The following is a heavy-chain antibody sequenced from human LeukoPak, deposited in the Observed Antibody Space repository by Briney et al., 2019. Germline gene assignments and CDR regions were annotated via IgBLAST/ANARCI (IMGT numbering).Heavy chain of an antibody. D-gene: IGHD2-2*01. V-gene: IGHV3-30*02. Sequence: PGGSLRLSCAASGFTFSSYGMHWVRQAPGKGLEWVAFIRYGGSNKYYADSVKGRFTISRDNSKNTLYLQMNSLRAEDTAVYYCAKDHGAVVVPADYYFDYWGQGTLVTVSS. CDR3: AKDHGAVVVPADYYFDY. CDR1: GFTFSSYG. CDR2: IRYGGSNK. J-gene: IGHJ4*02.